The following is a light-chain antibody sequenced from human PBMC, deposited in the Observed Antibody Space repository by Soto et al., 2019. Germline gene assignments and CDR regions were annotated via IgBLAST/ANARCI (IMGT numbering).Light chain of an antibody. V-gene: IGLV2-23*01. CDR2: EGI. CDR3: CSFAGGGRYA. J-gene: IGLJ1*01. CDR1: SSAVGTYNL. Sequence: QSALTQPASVSGSPGQSITISCTGTSSAVGTYNLVSWYQQHPGKAPKLMIFEGIKRPSGVSNRFSGSKSGNTASLTISGLRAEDEADYYCCSFAGGGRYAFGTGTKVTVL.